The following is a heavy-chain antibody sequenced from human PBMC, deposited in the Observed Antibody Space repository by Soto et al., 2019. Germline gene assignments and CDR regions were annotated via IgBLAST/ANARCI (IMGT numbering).Heavy chain of an antibody. CDR3: AHLDSSRFDY. CDR2: IYWDADK. Sequence: QITLKESGPTLVTPTQTLTLTCSFSGFSLSTYGVGVGSIRQPPGKALEWLALIYWDADKSYSPSLRSRLTIAKDTSKNQVVLTVTNMDPVDTGTYYCAHLDSSRFDYWGQGTLVTVSS. J-gene: IGHJ4*02. V-gene: IGHV2-5*02. CDR1: GFSLSTYGVG. D-gene: IGHD6-13*01.